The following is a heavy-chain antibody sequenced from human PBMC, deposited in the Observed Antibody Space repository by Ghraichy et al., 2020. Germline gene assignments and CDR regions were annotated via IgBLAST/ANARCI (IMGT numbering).Heavy chain of an antibody. J-gene: IGHJ4*02. CDR1: GGSISSYY. D-gene: IGHD2-2*01. V-gene: IGHV4-59*01. Sequence: ESLNISCTVSGGSISSYYWSWIRQPPGKGLEWIGYIYYSGSTNYNPSLKSRVTISVDTSKNQFSLKLSSVTAADAAVYYCARVHEYQLLSYFDYWGQGTLVTVSS. CDR3: ARVHEYQLLSYFDY. CDR2: IYYSGST.